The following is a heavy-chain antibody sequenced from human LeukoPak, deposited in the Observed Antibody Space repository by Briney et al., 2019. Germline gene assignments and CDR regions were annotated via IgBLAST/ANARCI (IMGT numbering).Heavy chain of an antibody. Sequence: SVKVSCKASGGTFSSYAISWVRQAPGQGLEWMGRIIPILGIANYAQKFQGRVTITADKSTSTAYMELSSLRSEDTAVYYCARATYYDFWSGYPLDYWGQGTLVTVPS. V-gene: IGHV1-69*04. D-gene: IGHD3-3*01. CDR3: ARATYYDFWSGYPLDY. CDR2: IIPILGIA. CDR1: GGTFSSYA. J-gene: IGHJ4*02.